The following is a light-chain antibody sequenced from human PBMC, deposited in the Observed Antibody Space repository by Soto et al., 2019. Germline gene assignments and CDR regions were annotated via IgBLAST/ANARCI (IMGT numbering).Light chain of an antibody. CDR3: SSYTSSSTPYV. Sequence: QSALTQPASVSGSPGPSITISCTGTSRDVGGYNYVSWYQQHPGKAPKLMIYEVSNRPSGVSNRFSGSKSGNTASLTISGLQAEDEADYYCSSYTSSSTPYVFGTGTKLTVL. CDR2: EVS. J-gene: IGLJ1*01. CDR1: SRDVGGYNY. V-gene: IGLV2-14*01.